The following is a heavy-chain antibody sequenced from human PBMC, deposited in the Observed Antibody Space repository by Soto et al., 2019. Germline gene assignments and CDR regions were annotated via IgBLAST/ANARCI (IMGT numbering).Heavy chain of an antibody. CDR2: IKQGGREK. Sequence: EVQVVESGGGLVQPGGSLRLSCAASDFTFSDYWMSWVRQPPGKGLEWVANIKQGGREKHYVDTVKGRFTISRDYAKNSRFLQMNSLRTDDTAVYYCAREGRSRYGMDVWGQGTTVTGSS. J-gene: IGHJ6*02. CDR3: AREGRSRYGMDV. V-gene: IGHV3-7*01. CDR1: DFTFSDYW. D-gene: IGHD2-2*01.